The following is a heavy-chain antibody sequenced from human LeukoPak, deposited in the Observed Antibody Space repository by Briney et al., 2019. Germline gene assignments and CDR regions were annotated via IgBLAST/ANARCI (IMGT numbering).Heavy chain of an antibody. J-gene: IGHJ4*02. CDR3: ARDCAREFTIDY. Sequence: PTGGSLRLSCVASGFTFRTDWMSWVRQAPGKGPEWVASIKDDGSEIYYVDSVRGRFTISRDNAKNSLFLQMNSLRAEDTAVYYCARDCAREFTIDYWGQGTLVTVSS. V-gene: IGHV3-7*01. CDR2: IKDDGSEI. CDR1: GFTFRTDW. D-gene: IGHD3-10*01.